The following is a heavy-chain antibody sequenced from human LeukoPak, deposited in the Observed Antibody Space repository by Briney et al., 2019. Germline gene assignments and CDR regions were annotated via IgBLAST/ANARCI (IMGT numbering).Heavy chain of an antibody. V-gene: IGHV3-23*01. CDR3: AKVPSSVDTMIVVVNFDY. CDR1: GFTISSYW. Sequence: PGGSLRLSCSASGFTISSYWMHWVRQAPGKGLEWVSAISGSGGSTYYADSVKGRFTISRGNSKNTLYLQMNSLRAEDTAVYYCAKVPSSVDTMIVVVNFDYWGQGTLVTVSP. CDR2: ISGSGGST. D-gene: IGHD3-22*01. J-gene: IGHJ4*02.